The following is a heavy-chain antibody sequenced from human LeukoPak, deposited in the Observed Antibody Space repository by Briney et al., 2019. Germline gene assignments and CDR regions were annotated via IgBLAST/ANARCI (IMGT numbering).Heavy chain of an antibody. CDR1: GGSISSYY. V-gene: IGHV4-59*01. D-gene: IGHD4-11*01. J-gene: IGHJ4*02. Sequence: SETLSLTCTVSGGSISSYYWSWIRQPPGKGLEWIGYIYYSGSTNYNPSLKSRVTISVDTSKNQFSLKLSSVTAADTAVYYCARVRSNPAPIFDYWGQGTLVTVSS. CDR3: ARVRSNPAPIFDY. CDR2: IYYSGST.